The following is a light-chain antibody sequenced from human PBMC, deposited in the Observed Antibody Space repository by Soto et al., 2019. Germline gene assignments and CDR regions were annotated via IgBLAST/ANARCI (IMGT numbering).Light chain of an antibody. Sequence: QLVLTQPPSVSGAPGQRVTISCSGIGTRYNVHWYQQIPGTAPKLLIYGNTNRPSGVPDRFSGSKSGTSASLAITGLQAADEADYYCQSYDSLNNSLFGGGTKLTVL. CDR3: QSYDSLNNSL. CDR2: GNT. CDR1: GTRYN. V-gene: IGLV1-40*01. J-gene: IGLJ2*01.